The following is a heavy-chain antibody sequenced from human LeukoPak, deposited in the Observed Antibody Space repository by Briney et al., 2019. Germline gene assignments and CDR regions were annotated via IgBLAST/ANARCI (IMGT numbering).Heavy chain of an antibody. D-gene: IGHD3-22*01. V-gene: IGHV4-34*01. CDR1: GGSFSGYY. J-gene: IGHJ4*02. CDR2: INHSGST. Sequence: SETLSLTCAVYGGSFSGYYWSWIRQPPGKGLEWIGEINHSGSTNYNPSLKSRVTISVDTSKNQFSLKLSSVTAADTAVYYCARENMFYHDSRGYYLSYYFDYWGQGTLVTVSS. CDR3: ARENMFYHDSRGYYLSYYFDY.